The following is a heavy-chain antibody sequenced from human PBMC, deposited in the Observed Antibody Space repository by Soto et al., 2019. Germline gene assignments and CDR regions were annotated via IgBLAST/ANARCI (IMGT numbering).Heavy chain of an antibody. Sequence: PSETRSLTCTVSGGSISSSSYYWGWIRQPPGKGLEWIGSIYYSGSTYYNPSLKSRVTISVDTSKNQFSLQLNSVTPEDTAVYYCAREPFIQQWLVLSWFDPWGQGTLVTVSS. CDR2: IYYSGST. CDR3: AREPFIQQWLVLSWFDP. V-gene: IGHV4-39*02. CDR1: GGSISSSSYY. D-gene: IGHD6-19*01. J-gene: IGHJ5*02.